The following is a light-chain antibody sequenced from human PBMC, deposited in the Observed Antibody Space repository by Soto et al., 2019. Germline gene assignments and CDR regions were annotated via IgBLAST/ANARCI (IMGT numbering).Light chain of an antibody. CDR2: EAS. J-gene: IGKJ5*01. CDR3: QQLNTLPFT. V-gene: IGKV1-9*01. CDR1: QGISGY. Sequence: DIQLTQSPSFLSASVGDRVTITCRASQGISGYLAWYQQKPGKAPKLMIYEASTLQSGVPSRFSGSGSRTEFTLTISGLLPEDFATYHCQQLNTLPFTFGQGTRLEI.